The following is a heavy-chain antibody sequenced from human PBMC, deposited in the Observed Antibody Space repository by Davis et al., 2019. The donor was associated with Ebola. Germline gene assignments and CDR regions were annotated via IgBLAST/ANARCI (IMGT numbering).Heavy chain of an antibody. Sequence: GESLKISCAASGFTFSDNYMTWIRQAPGKGLEWVAYISYSGATIYYADSVKGRFTISRDNSKNTLYLQMNSLRAEDTAVYYCAKEGEYDFWSGYYIPPALRDWGQGTLVTVSS. V-gene: IGHV3-11*04. CDR1: GFTFSDNY. CDR2: ISYSGATI. CDR3: AKEGEYDFWSGYYIPPALRD. D-gene: IGHD3-3*01. J-gene: IGHJ4*02.